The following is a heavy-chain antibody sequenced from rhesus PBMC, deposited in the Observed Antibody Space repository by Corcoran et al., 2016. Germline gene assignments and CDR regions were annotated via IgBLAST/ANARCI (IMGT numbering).Heavy chain of an antibody. Sequence: QVQLQESGPGLVKPSETLSLTCAVSGASISSFWCSWIRPPPGKGLEWIGEINGNSGNSYYNPSLKSRVTISKDASKNQFSLKLSSVTAADTAVYYCARSGYGSGGVYWGQGVLVTVSS. D-gene: IGHD4-4*01. CDR1: GASISSFW. V-gene: IGHV4-80*01. CDR2: INGNSGNS. CDR3: ARSGYGSGGVY. J-gene: IGHJ4*01.